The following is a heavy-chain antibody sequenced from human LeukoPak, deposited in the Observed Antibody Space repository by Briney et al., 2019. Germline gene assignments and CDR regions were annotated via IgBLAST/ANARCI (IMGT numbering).Heavy chain of an antibody. CDR1: GFTFSDYY. J-gene: IGHJ4*02. D-gene: IGHD6-19*01. Sequence: GGSLRLSCAASGFTFSDYYMSWIRQAPGKGLEWVSGISWNSGSIGYADSVKGRFTISRDNAKNSLYLQMNSLRAEDTALYYCAKAPPYSSGWYFDYWGQGTLVTVSS. CDR2: ISWNSGSI. CDR3: AKAPPYSSGWYFDY. V-gene: IGHV3-9*01.